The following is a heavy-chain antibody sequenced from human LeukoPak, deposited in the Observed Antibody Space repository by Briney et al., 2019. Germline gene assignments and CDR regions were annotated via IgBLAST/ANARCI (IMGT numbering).Heavy chain of an antibody. D-gene: IGHD6-19*01. CDR3: ARFPTWNSGSGWPAEAFDI. V-gene: IGHV3-7*01. Sequence: GGSLRLSCAASGFTFSSYRMSWVRQAPGKGLEWVANIKQDGSEKYYVDSVKGRFTISRDNAKNSLYLQMNSLRAEDTAVYYCARFPTWNSGSGWPAEAFDIWGQGTMVTVSS. CDR2: IKQDGSEK. J-gene: IGHJ3*02. CDR1: GFTFSSYR.